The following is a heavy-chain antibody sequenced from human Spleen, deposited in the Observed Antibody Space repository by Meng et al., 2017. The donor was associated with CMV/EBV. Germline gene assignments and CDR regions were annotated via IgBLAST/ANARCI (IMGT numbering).Heavy chain of an antibody. CDR2: IHYSGNT. J-gene: IGHJ5*02. D-gene: IGHD6-13*01. CDR1: GGSTSSSDYY. Sequence: SETLSLTCTVSGGSTSSSDYYWGWIRQPPGKGLEWIGSIHYSGNTYYNPSLESRVTISVDSSKNQFSLKLSSVTAADTAVYYCARGGTAAAGPYNWFDPWGQGTLVTVSS. CDR3: ARGGTAAAGPYNWFDP. V-gene: IGHV4-39*07.